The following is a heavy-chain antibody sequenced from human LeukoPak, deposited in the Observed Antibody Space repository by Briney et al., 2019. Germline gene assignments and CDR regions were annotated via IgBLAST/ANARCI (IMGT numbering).Heavy chain of an antibody. D-gene: IGHD3-10*01. CDR2: IYSGGST. CDR1: GFTVSSKY. Sequence: GGSLRLSCAASGFTVSSKYMSWVRQAPGKGLEWVSVIYSGGSTYYADSVKGRFTISRDNSKNTLYLQMNSLRAEDTAVYYCARDKEGDDAFDIWGQGTMVTVSS. V-gene: IGHV3-53*01. J-gene: IGHJ3*02. CDR3: ARDKEGDDAFDI.